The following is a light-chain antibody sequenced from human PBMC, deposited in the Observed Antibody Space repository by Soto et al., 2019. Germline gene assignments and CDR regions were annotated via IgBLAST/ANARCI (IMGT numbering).Light chain of an antibody. CDR2: GAS. CDR1: QSISSSF. J-gene: IGKJ1*01. CDR3: QQYVRSPPSWT. V-gene: IGKV3-20*01. Sequence: ETVLTHSPGTLSLSPGERATLSCRASQSISSSFLAWYQQKPGQAPRLLIYGASSRATGIPDRFSGSGSGTDFTLTISRLEPEDAAVYYCQQYVRSPPSWTFGQGTKVEIK.